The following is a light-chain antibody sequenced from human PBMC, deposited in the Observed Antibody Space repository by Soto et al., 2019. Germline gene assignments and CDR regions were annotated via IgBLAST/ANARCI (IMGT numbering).Light chain of an antibody. Sequence: QSVLTQPTSVSGAPGQRVTISCTGSSSNIGAGYDVHWYQQLPGTAPKLLIYGNSNRPSGVPDRFSGSKSGTSASLAITGLQAEDEAYYYCQAYDSSLSAYVFGTGTKLTVL. CDR2: GNS. J-gene: IGLJ1*01. V-gene: IGLV1-40*01. CDR3: QAYDSSLSAYV. CDR1: SSNIGAGYD.